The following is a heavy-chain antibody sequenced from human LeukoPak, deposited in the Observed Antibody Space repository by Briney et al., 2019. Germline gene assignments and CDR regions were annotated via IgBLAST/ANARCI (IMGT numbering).Heavy chain of an antibody. V-gene: IGHV1-8*01. CDR2: MNPNSGHT. CDR1: GYTFTNYD. Sequence: ASVKVSCKASGYTFTNYDINWVRQATGQGLEWMGWMNPNSGHTGYAQKFQGRVTTTRNTSITTAYMELSSLRSEDTAVYYCARMHYYDSSGDNWFDPWGQGTLVTVSS. CDR3: ARMHYYDSSGDNWFDP. D-gene: IGHD3-22*01. J-gene: IGHJ5*02.